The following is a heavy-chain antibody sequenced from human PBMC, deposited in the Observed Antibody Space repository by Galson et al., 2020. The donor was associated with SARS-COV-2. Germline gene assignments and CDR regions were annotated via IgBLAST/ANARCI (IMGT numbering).Heavy chain of an antibody. J-gene: IGHJ6*02. V-gene: IGHV4-31*03. Sequence: ASETLSLTCTVSGGSISGGGYHWTWIRQHPGKGLEWIGSIYYSGSTYYNPALKSRFTISNGTSKSHFSLKLSSVTAADPAVYYCARGYRQSVYGLDVWGQGTTVTVSS. CDR2: IYYSGST. D-gene: IGHD1-20*01. CDR1: GGSISGGGYH. CDR3: ARGYRQSVYGLDV.